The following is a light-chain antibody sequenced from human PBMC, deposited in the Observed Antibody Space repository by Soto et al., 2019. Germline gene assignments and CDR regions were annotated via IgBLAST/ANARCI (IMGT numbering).Light chain of an antibody. CDR1: QSVSSY. CDR2: DAS. Sequence: EIVLTQSPATLSLSPGERATLSCRASQSVSSYLAWYQQKPGQAPRLLIYDASNRATGIPARFSGSGSGTDFTLTSSSLEPEDFAVYYCQQRGDFGQGTRLEIK. V-gene: IGKV3-11*01. J-gene: IGKJ5*01. CDR3: QQRGD.